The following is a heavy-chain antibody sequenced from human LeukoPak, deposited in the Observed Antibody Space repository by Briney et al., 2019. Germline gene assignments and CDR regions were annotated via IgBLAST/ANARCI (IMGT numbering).Heavy chain of an antibody. V-gene: IGHV1-3*01. CDR3: ARGYYDSSGYPVDTFDI. J-gene: IGHJ3*02. Sequence: GASVKVSCKASGYTFISYAMHWVRQAPGQRLEWMGWINAGNGNTEYSQKFQGRVTITRDTSASTAYMELSSLRSEDTAVYYCARGYYDSSGYPVDTFDIWGQGTMVTVSS. CDR1: GYTFISYA. D-gene: IGHD3-22*01. CDR2: INAGNGNT.